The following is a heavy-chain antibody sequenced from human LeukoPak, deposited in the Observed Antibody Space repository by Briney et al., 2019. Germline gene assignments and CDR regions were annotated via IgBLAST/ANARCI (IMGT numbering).Heavy chain of an antibody. V-gene: IGHV3-66*01. J-gene: IGHJ4*02. D-gene: IGHD6-6*01. CDR3: ARGRGRMYSSSSLNFDY. CDR2: IYSGGST. Sequence: GGSLRLSCAAPGFTVSSNYMSWVRQAPGKGLEWVSVIYSGGSTYYADSVKGRFTISRDNSKNTLYLQMNSLRAEDTAVYYCARGRGRMYSSSSLNFDYWGQGTLVTVSS. CDR1: GFTVSSNY.